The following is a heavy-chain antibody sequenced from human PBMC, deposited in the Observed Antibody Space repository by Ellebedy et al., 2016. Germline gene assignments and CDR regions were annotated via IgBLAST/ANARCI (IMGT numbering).Heavy chain of an antibody. CDR3: ARWDPRAAGFDY. Sequence: GESLKISXAASGFTFSSYAMSWVRQAPGKGLEWVSAISGSGGSTYYADSVKGRFTISRDNSKNTLYLQMNSLRAEDTAVYYRARWDPRAAGFDYWGQGTLVTVSS. CDR1: GFTFSSYA. J-gene: IGHJ4*02. D-gene: IGHD6-13*01. CDR2: ISGSGGST. V-gene: IGHV3-23*01.